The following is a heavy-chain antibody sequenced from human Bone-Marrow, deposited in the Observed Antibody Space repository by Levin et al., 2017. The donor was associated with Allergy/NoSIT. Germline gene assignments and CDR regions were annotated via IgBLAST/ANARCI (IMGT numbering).Heavy chain of an antibody. Sequence: PVASVKVSCKASGYTFTSYGISWVRQAPGQGLEWMGWISAYNGNTNYAQKLQGRVTMTTDTSTSTAYMELRSLRSDDTAVYYCARSDLPIFGVVIIQYYFYYWGQGTLVTVSS. D-gene: IGHD3-3*01. J-gene: IGHJ4*02. V-gene: IGHV1-18*01. CDR2: ISAYNGNT. CDR1: GYTFTSYG. CDR3: ARSDLPIFGVVIIQYYFYY.